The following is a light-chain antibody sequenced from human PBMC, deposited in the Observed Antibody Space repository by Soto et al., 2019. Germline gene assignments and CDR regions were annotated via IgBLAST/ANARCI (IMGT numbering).Light chain of an antibody. J-gene: IGLJ3*02. CDR2: SNN. CDR1: NSNIGRNT. V-gene: IGLV1-44*01. Sequence: QSVLTQQPSASGTPGQRVTISCSGSNSNIGRNTVNWYQQLPGAAPNLLIYSNNQRPSGVPDRFSGSKSGTSASLAISGLQSEDEADYYCAAWDESPNVPVFGGGTKLTVL. CDR3: AAWDESPNVPV.